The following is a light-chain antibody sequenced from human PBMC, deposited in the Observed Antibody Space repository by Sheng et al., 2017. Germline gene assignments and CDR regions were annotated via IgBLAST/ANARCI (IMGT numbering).Light chain of an antibody. Sequence: QSALTQPASVSESPGQSITISCTGTSSDVGSDFYVSWYQHHPGIAPKLLIYDVTERPSGVSNRFSGSKSGNTASLTISGLRAEDEADYYCSSYTTSNTVVFGGGTKVIV. CDR1: SSDVGSDFY. J-gene: IGLJ2*01. CDR3: SSYTTSNTVV. CDR2: DVT. V-gene: IGLV2-14*03.